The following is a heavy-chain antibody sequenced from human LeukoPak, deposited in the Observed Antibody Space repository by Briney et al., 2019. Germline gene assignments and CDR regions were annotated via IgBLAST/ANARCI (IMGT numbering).Heavy chain of an antibody. J-gene: IGHJ4*02. D-gene: IGHD1-26*01. CDR2: IYSGGST. CDR1: GFTFSSYG. CDR3: AKEGDLLGTTYYFDC. V-gene: IGHV3-66*01. Sequence: GGSLRLSCAASGFTFSSYGMHWVRQAPGKGLEWVSVIYSGGSTYYADSVKGRFTISRDNSKNTLYLQMNSLRAEDTAVYYCAKEGDLLGTTYYFDCWGQGTLVTVSS.